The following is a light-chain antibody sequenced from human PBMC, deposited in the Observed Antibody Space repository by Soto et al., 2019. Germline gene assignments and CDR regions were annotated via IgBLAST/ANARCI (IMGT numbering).Light chain of an antibody. J-gene: IGLJ2*01. CDR1: SNDVGGYNY. V-gene: IGLV2-14*01. CDR3: SSYTSSNTVL. CDR2: DVS. Sequence: QSVLTQPASVSGSTGQSIAISCTGTSNDVGGYNYVSWYQQHPGKAPKLMIYDVSARPSGVSNRFSGSKSDNTASLTISGLQAEDEADYYCSSYTSSNTVLFGGGTKLTVL.